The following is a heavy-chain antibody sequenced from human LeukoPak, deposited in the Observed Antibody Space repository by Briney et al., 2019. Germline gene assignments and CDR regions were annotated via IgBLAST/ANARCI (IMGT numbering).Heavy chain of an antibody. CDR2: ISAYNGNT. CDR1: GYTFTSYG. Sequence: GASVKVSCKASGYTFTSYGISWVRQAPGQGLEWMGWISAYNGNTNYAQKLQGRVTMTTDTSTSTAYMELRSLRSDDTAVYYCARTPHYYGDYYWFDPWGQGTLVTVSS. V-gene: IGHV1-18*01. CDR3: ARTPHYYGDYYWFDP. J-gene: IGHJ5*02. D-gene: IGHD4-17*01.